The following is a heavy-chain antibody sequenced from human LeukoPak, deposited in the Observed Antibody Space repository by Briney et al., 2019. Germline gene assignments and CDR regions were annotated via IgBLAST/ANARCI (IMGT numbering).Heavy chain of an antibody. D-gene: IGHD3-22*01. V-gene: IGHV4-34*01. J-gene: IGHJ3*02. CDR3: ARGTSDSSGYYYGAFDI. CDR1: GGSFSGYY. Sequence: PSGTLSLTCAVYGGSFSGYYWSWIRQPPGKGLEWIGEINHSGSTNYNPSLKSRVTISVDTSKNQFSLKLSSVTAADTAVYYCARGTSDSSGYYYGAFDIWGQGTMVTVSS. CDR2: INHSGST.